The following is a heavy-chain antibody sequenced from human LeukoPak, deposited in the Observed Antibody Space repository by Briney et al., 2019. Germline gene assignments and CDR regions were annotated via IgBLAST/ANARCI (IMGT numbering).Heavy chain of an antibody. Sequence: ASVKVSCKASGFTFSNSAVQWVRQARGQRLEWIGWIVVGSGNTIYAQKFQERVTLSRDRSTNTAYMELSSLRFEDTAVYYCARDEAAAGKVIAPPARYYYMDVWGKGTTVTVSS. V-gene: IGHV1-58*01. CDR3: ARDEAAAGKVIAPPARYYYMDV. CDR2: IVVGSGNT. D-gene: IGHD6-13*01. J-gene: IGHJ6*03. CDR1: GFTFSNSA.